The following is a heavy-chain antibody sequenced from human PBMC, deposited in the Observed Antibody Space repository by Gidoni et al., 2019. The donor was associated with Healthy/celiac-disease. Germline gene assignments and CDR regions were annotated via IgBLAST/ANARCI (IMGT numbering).Heavy chain of an antibody. CDR2: ISGSGGST. Sequence: EVQLLESGGGLVQPGGSLRLSCAASGFTFRSYAMSWVRQAPGKGLEWVSAISGSGGSTYYADSVKGRVTISRDNSKNTLYLQMNSLRAEDTAVYYCAKVEAIAVAGTDDYWGQGTLVTVSS. D-gene: IGHD6-19*01. V-gene: IGHV3-23*01. CDR1: GFTFRSYA. J-gene: IGHJ4*02. CDR3: AKVEAIAVAGTDDY.